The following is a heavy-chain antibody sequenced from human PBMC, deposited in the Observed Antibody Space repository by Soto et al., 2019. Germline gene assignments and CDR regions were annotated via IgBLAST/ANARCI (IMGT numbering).Heavy chain of an antibody. CDR2: IIPIFGTA. Sequence: ASVKVSCKASGGTFSSYAISWVRQAPGQGLEWMGGIIPIFGTANYAQKFQGRVTITADESTSTAYMELSSLRSEDTAVYYCARAGAYSNYVGRSYGMDVWGQGTTVTVSS. V-gene: IGHV1-69*13. J-gene: IGHJ6*02. CDR3: ARAGAYSNYVGRSYGMDV. D-gene: IGHD4-4*01. CDR1: GGTFSSYA.